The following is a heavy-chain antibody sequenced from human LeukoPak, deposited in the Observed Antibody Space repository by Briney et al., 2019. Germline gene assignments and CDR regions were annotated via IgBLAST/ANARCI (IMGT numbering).Heavy chain of an antibody. D-gene: IGHD3-16*02. Sequence: GGSLRLSCAASGFTFSSYAMSWVRQAPGKGLEWVSAISGSGGSTYYADSVKGRFTISRDNSKNTLYLQMNSLRAEDTAVHYCATTSGYPDAFDIWGQGTMVTVSS. CDR2: ISGSGGST. CDR3: ATTSGYPDAFDI. CDR1: GFTFSSYA. V-gene: IGHV3-23*01. J-gene: IGHJ3*02.